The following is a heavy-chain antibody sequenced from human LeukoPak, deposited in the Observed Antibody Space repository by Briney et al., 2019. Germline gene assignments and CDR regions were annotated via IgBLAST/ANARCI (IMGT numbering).Heavy chain of an antibody. CDR1: GFTFSSYA. J-gene: IGHJ5*02. Sequence: GGSLRLSCAASGFTFSSYAMHWVRQAPGQGLEWVAVISYDGSNKYYADSVKGRFTISRDNSKNTLYLQMNSLRAEDTAVYYCARFYTLDSATGFDPWGQGTLVTVSS. CDR3: ARFYTLDSATGFDP. CDR2: ISYDGSNK. V-gene: IGHV3-30-3*01. D-gene: IGHD5-18*01.